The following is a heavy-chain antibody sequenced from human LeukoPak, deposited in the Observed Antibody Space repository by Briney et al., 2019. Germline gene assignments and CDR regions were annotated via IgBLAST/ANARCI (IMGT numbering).Heavy chain of an antibody. D-gene: IGHD4-17*01. J-gene: IGHJ4*02. CDR1: GYTFTSYG. CDR2: INPYNGNT. Sequence: ASVKVSCKASGYTFTSYGISWVRQAPGEGLGWMGWINPYNGNTNYAQRLQGRVTMTTDTSTSTAYMELRSLRSDDTAVYYCARDRSDSDDYVLPDYWGQETLVTVSS. V-gene: IGHV1-18*01. CDR3: ARDRSDSDDYVLPDY.